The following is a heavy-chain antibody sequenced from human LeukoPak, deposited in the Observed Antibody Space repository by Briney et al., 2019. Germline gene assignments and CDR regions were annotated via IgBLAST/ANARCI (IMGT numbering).Heavy chain of an antibody. V-gene: IGHV3-53*01. D-gene: IGHD3-22*01. J-gene: IGHJ3*02. CDR1: GFTLSSTF. CDR2: FHSSGTT. CDR3: ARAFSYDSRGAFDI. Sequence: PGDSLRLSCGPSGFTLSSTFMAWVCQPPGQGLAWFSGFHSSGTTFYADSVKGRFTISRDNSKNTLNLQMNSLRVDDTAVYYCARAFSYDSRGAFDIWGQGTMVTVSS.